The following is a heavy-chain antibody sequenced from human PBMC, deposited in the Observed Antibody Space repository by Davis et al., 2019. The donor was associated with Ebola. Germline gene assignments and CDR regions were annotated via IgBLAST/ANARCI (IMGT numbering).Heavy chain of an antibody. CDR2: IKSDGTAT. J-gene: IGHJ4*02. Sequence: PGGSLRLSCAASGFTFSDYYMSWIRQAPGKGLVWVSNIKSDGTATNYADSVKGRFTISRDNAKNTLHLQMNNLRAEDTAVYYCIRLVGPNWGQGTLVAVSS. CDR1: GFTFSDYY. CDR3: IRLVGPN. V-gene: IGHV3-74*01.